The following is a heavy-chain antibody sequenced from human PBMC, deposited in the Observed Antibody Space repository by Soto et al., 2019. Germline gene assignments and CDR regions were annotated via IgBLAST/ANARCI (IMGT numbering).Heavy chain of an antibody. CDR3: ARAYEGDYFDY. CDR1: GFTFSSYA. V-gene: IGHV3-30-3*01. Sequence: QVQLVESGGGVVQPGRSLRLSCAASGFTFSSYAMHWVRQAPGKGLEWVAVISYDGSNKYYADSVKGRFTISRDNSKNTLYLQMNSLRAGDTAVHYCARAYEGDYFDYWGQGTLVTVSS. D-gene: IGHD3-16*01. CDR2: ISYDGSNK. J-gene: IGHJ4*02.